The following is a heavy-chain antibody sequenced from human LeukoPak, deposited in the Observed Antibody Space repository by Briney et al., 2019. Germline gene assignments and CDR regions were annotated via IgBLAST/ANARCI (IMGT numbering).Heavy chain of an antibody. Sequence: VSVKVSCKVSGYTLTELSMHWVRQAPGKGLEWMGGFDPEDGETIYAQKFQGRVTMTEDTSTDTAYMELSSLRSEDTAVYYCATFYYDSSGYYSTGYFDYWGQGTLVTVSS. V-gene: IGHV1-24*01. CDR3: ATFYYDSSGYYSTGYFDY. CDR2: FDPEDGET. D-gene: IGHD3-22*01. CDR1: GYTLTELS. J-gene: IGHJ4*02.